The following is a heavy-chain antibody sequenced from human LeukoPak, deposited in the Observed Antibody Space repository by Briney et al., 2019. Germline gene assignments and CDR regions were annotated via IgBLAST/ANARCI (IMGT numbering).Heavy chain of an antibody. D-gene: IGHD3-9*01. CDR1: GYTFTSYD. CDR3: ARSQNFDWPPYNWFDP. J-gene: IGHJ5*02. Sequence: ASVKVSCKASGYTFTSYDINWVRQATGQGLEWMGWMNPNSGNTGYAQKFQGRVTMTRNTSISTAYMELSSLRSEDTAVYYCARSQNFDWPPYNWFDPWGQGTLVTVSS. CDR2: MNPNSGNT. V-gene: IGHV1-8*01.